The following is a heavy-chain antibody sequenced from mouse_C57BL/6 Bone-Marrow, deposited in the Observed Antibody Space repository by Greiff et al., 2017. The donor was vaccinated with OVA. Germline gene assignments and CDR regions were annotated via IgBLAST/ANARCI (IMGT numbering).Heavy chain of an antibody. Sequence: VQLQQSGPGLVQPSQSLSITCTVSGFSLTSYGVHWVRQSPGKGLEWLGVIWRGGSTDYNAAFMSRLSITKDNSKSQVFFKMNSLQADDTAIYCGAKRNPGVAPYFDVWGTGTTVTVSS. D-gene: IGHD1-1*02. V-gene: IGHV2-5*01. J-gene: IGHJ1*03. CDR2: IWRGGST. CDR1: GFSLTSYG. CDR3: AKRNPGVAPYFDV.